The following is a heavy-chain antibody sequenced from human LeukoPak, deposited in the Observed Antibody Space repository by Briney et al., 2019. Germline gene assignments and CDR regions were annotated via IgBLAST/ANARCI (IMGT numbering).Heavy chain of an antibody. CDR2: ISSSSSYI. CDR1: GFTISSYS. D-gene: IGHD6-19*01. Sequence: GGSLRLSCAASGFTISSYSMNWVRQAPGKGLEWVSSISSSSSYIYYADSVKGRFTISRDNAKNSLYLQMNSLRAEDTAVYYCARPLSSSGTFDWGQGTLVTVSS. J-gene: IGHJ4*02. V-gene: IGHV3-21*01. CDR3: ARPLSSSGTFD.